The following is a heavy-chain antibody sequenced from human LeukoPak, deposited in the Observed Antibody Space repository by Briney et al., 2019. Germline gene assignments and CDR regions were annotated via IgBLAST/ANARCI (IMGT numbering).Heavy chain of an antibody. CDR1: GFTFSGSA. CDR2: VRSKANSYAT. J-gene: IGHJ6*03. CDR3: TTLDIVVVPAAMDYYYYYMDV. V-gene: IGHV3-73*01. D-gene: IGHD2-2*03. Sequence: GGSLRLSCAASGFTFSGSAMHWVRQASGKGLEWVGRVRSKANSYATAYAASVKGRFTISRDDSKNTAYLQMNSLKTEDTAVYYCTTLDIVVVPAAMDYYYYYMDVWGKGTTVTISS.